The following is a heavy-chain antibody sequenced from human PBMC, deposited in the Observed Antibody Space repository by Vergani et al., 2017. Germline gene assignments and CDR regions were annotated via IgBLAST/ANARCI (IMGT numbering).Heavy chain of an antibody. J-gene: IGHJ6*03. D-gene: IGHD3-10*01. CDR1: GLTFSSYA. CDR2: ISGSGGST. Sequence: EVQLLESGGGLVQPGGSLRLSCAASGLTFSSYAMSWVRQAPGKGVEWVSAISGSGGSTYYADSVKGRFTISRDNSKNTLYLQMNSLRAEDTAVYYCAKVGSVTSGSLQYNFYMDVWGKGTTVTVS. CDR3: AKVGSVTSGSLQYNFYMDV. V-gene: IGHV3-23*01.